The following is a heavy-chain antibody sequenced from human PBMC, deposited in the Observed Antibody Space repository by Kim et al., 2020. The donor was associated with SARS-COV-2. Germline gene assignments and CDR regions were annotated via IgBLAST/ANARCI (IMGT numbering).Heavy chain of an antibody. D-gene: IGHD6-13*01. Sequence: SETLSLTCTVSGGSISSYYWSWIRQPPGKGLEWIGYIYYSGSTNYNPSLKSRVTISVDTSKNQFSLKLSSVTAADTAVYYCARHSPDSSSWHILLDYWGQGTLVTVSS. CDR2: IYYSGST. CDR3: ARHSPDSSSWHILLDY. J-gene: IGHJ4*02. CDR1: GGSISSYY. V-gene: IGHV4-59*08.